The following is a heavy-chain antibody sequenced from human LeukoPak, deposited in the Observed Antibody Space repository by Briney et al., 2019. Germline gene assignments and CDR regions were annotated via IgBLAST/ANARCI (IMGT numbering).Heavy chain of an antibody. Sequence: KTSQTLSLTCTVSGGSISSGGYYWSWIRQHPGKGLEWIGYIYYSGSTYYNPSLKSRVTISVDTSKNQFSLKLSSVTAADTAVYYCARDTYYDFWSGYYEPFYYYYGMDVWGQGTTVTVSS. CDR1: GGSISSGGYY. CDR3: ARDTYYDFWSGYYEPFYYYYGMDV. D-gene: IGHD3-3*01. CDR2: IYYSGST. V-gene: IGHV4-31*03. J-gene: IGHJ6*02.